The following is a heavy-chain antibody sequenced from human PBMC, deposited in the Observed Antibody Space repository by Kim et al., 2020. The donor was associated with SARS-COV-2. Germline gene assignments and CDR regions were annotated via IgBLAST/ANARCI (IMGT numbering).Heavy chain of an antibody. V-gene: IGHV3-11*04. Sequence: GGSLRLSCAASGFTFSDYYMSWIRQAPGKGLEWVSYISSSGSTIYYADSVKGRFTISRDNAKNSLYLQMNSLRAEDTAVYYCARDGRKGGQWLRLGLYYYYGMDVWGQGTTVTVSS. CDR1: GFTFSDYY. D-gene: IGHD5-12*01. CDR2: ISSSGSTI. J-gene: IGHJ6*02. CDR3: ARDGRKGGQWLRLGLYYYYGMDV.